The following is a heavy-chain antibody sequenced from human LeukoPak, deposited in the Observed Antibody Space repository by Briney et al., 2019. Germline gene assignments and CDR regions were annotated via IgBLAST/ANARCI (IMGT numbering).Heavy chain of an antibody. CDR2: IYSGGGA. CDR3: AREGDYGDYEDY. Sequence: GGSLRLSCAASGFTVRSNYMSWVRQAPGKGLEWVSVIYSGGGAYYAESVKGRFSISRDNSKNSLYLQMNSLRADDTAVYYCAREGDYGDYEDYWGQGTLVTVSS. D-gene: IGHD4-17*01. J-gene: IGHJ4*02. CDR1: GFTVRSNY. V-gene: IGHV3-66*01.